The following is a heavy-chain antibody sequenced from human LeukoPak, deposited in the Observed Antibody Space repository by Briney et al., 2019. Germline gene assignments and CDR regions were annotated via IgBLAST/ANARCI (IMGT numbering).Heavy chain of an antibody. Sequence: SETLSLTCTVSGGSISSYYWSWIRQPPGKGLEWIGYIYYSGSTNYNPSLKSRVTISVDTSKNQFSLKLSSVTAADTAVYYCARLGLMDGYWGQGALVTVSS. V-gene: IGHV4-59*08. CDR2: IYYSGST. CDR3: ARLGLMDGY. D-gene: IGHD2-8*01. CDR1: GGSISSYY. J-gene: IGHJ4*02.